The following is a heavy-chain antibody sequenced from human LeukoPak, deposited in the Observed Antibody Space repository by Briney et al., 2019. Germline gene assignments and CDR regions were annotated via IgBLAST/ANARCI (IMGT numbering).Heavy chain of an antibody. J-gene: IGHJ4*02. CDR3: ARWNMVRGVIGFDY. D-gene: IGHD3-10*01. V-gene: IGHV4-39*07. CDR2: IYYSGST. Sequence: PSETLSLTCTVSGGSISSSSYYWGWIRQPPGKGLEWNGSIYYSGSTYYNPSLKSRVTISVDTSKNQFSLKLSSVTAADTAVYYCARWNMVRGVIGFDYWGQGTLVTVSS. CDR1: GGSISSSSYY.